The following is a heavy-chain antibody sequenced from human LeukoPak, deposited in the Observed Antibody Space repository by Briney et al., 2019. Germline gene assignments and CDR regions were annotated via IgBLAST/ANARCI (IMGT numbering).Heavy chain of an antibody. CDR1: GGSIRSYY. CDR2: IYMTGST. CDR3: ARDGIGAGWYFDL. Sequence: PSETLSLTCTVSGGSIRSYYWSWIRKPAGKGLEWVGRIYMTGSTNYNPSLKSRVTMSVDTSKNQFSLNLSSVTAADTAVYYCARDGIGAGWYFDLWGRGTRVTVSS. J-gene: IGHJ2*01. V-gene: IGHV4-4*07. D-gene: IGHD1-26*01.